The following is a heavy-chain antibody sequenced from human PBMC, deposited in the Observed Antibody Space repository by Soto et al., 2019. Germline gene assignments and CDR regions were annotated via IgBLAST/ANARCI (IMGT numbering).Heavy chain of an antibody. CDR3: ARGRYCLTGRCFPNWFDS. CDR2: IYKSATT. CDR1: GDSISTVDYF. Sequence: PSETLSLTCSVSGDSISTVDYFWAWICQPPGQALEYIGYIYKSATTYYNPSFESRVAISLDTSKSQFSLNVTSVTAADTAVYFCARGRYCLTGRCFPNWFDSWGQGTLVTVSS. V-gene: IGHV4-30-4*01. J-gene: IGHJ5*01. D-gene: IGHD2-15*01.